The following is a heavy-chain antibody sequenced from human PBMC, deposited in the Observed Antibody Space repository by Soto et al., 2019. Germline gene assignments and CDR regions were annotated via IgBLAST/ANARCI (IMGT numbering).Heavy chain of an antibody. V-gene: IGHV1-69*10. Sequence: ASVKVSCKASGDTSSNYGVSWVRQAPGQGLEWMGGILXXXXXXXXXXXXXXRITITADKSTSTVYMELTSLRSDDTATYYCARDPDEVVGTDYHYYGMDVWDQGATVTVSS. CDR3: ARDPDEVVGTDYHYYGMDV. CDR2: ILXXXXXX. D-gene: IGHD1-26*01. J-gene: IGHJ6*02. CDR1: GDTSSNYG.